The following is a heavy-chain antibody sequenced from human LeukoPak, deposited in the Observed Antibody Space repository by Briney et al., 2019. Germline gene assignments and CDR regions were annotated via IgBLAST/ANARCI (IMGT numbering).Heavy chain of an antibody. D-gene: IGHD5-24*01. CDR2: IKGTGDRP. CDR1: GFTFTNYH. CDR3: ARAPDGTLDF. Sequence: PTASVKVSCKASGFTFTNYHMHWVRQAPGQGLEWVGLIKGTGDRPDYAQKFQGRVTVTCDTSTSTTYLELRSLKLEDTAVYYCARAPDGTLDFWGLGTLVTVSS. J-gene: IGHJ4*02. V-gene: IGHV1-46*01.